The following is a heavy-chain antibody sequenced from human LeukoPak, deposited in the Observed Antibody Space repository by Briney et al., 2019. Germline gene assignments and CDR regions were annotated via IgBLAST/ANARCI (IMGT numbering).Heavy chain of an antibody. Sequence: PSETLSLTCSVAGAYLTTTGSYWGWIRQSPGKGLEWIGSIYYSENTSYDPSLKSRVTILVDMSKDQFSLKLSSVTAADTAVYYCARGRNSKYSRKNNFFDPWGQGTLVTVSS. J-gene: IGHJ5*02. CDR3: ARGRNSKYSRKNNFFDP. CDR2: IYYSENT. V-gene: IGHV4-39*07. CDR1: GAYLTTTGSY. D-gene: IGHD1-26*01.